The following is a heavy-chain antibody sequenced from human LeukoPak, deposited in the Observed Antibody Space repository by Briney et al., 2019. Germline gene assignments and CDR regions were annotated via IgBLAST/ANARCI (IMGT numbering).Heavy chain of an antibody. J-gene: IGHJ4*02. V-gene: IGHV3-23*01. D-gene: IGHD6-13*01. Sequence: GALRLSCAASGFTFSSYAMSWVRQAPGKGLEWVSAISGSGGSTYYADSVKGRFTISRDNSKNTLYLQMNSLRAEDTAVYYCARADPGCSSSWFLSRAYYFDYWGQGTLVTVSS. CDR2: ISGSGGST. CDR1: GFTFSSYA. CDR3: ARADPGCSSSWFLSRAYYFDY.